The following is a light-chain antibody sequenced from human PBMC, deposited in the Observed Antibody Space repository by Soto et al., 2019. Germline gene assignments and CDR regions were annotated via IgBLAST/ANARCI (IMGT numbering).Light chain of an antibody. V-gene: IGLV2-14*01. CDR2: EVT. Sequence: QSALTQPASVSGSPGQSITISCTATSCDVADYKDVSWYQQHPGNAPKLMIYEVTYRPSGVSNRFSGSKSGNTASLTISGLQAEDEAEYYCSSYTTISTVFGTGTKLTVL. J-gene: IGLJ1*01. CDR1: SCDVADYKD. CDR3: SSYTTISTV.